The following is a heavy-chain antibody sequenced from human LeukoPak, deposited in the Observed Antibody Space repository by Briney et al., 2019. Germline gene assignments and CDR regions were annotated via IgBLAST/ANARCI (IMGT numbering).Heavy chain of an antibody. Sequence: GSLRLSCAGSGFTFSDYWMHWVRQAPGKGLEWVANIKQDGSEKFYVDSVKGRFTISRDNAKNSLYLQMNSLRAEDTAVYYCARDLDSSSWAFDCWGQGTLVTVSS. CDR3: ARDLDSSSWAFDC. V-gene: IGHV3-7*01. J-gene: IGHJ4*02. CDR2: IKQDGSEK. CDR1: GFTFSDYW. D-gene: IGHD6-13*01.